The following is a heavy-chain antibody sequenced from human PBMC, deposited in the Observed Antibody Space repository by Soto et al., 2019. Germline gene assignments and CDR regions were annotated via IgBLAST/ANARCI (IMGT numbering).Heavy chain of an antibody. CDR1: GFTFSSYG. J-gene: IGHJ6*02. D-gene: IGHD1-1*01. CDR2: IWYDGSNK. CDR3: ARDLQLERTEIPYYYYGIDV. V-gene: IGHV3-33*01. Sequence: QVQLVESGGGVVQPGRALRQSCAASGFTFSSYGMHWVRQAPGKGLEWVAVIWYDGSNKYYADSVKGRFTISRDNSKNMLYLQMNSLSAEDTAVYYCARDLQLERTEIPYYYYGIDVWGQGTTVTVSS.